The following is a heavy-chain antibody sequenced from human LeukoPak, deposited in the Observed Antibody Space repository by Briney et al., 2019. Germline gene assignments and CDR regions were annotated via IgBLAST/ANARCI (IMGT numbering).Heavy chain of an antibody. CDR1: GFTFASYG. CDR3: AIMHGYYDGTGYWVQ. V-gene: IGHV3-23*01. CDR2: ITTNGGRT. Sequence: GGSLRLSCAASGFTFASYGMSWVRQAPGKGLEWVSFITTNGGRTSYADSVEGRFTISRDNPRNTLYMQMNSLRDEDTAVYYCAIMHGYYDGTGYWVQWGQGTLVTVAS. J-gene: IGHJ1*01. D-gene: IGHD3-22*01.